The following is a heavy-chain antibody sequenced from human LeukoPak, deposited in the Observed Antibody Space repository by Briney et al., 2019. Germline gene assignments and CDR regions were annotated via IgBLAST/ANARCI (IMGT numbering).Heavy chain of an antibody. Sequence: PGGSLRLSCAASGFTFSSYEMNWVRQAPGKVLEWVSTISSSGGYTYYADSVKGRFTISRDNSKNTLYLLLNSLRAEDTAVYYCAKDLREYTSSPRNAFHIWGQGTMVTVSS. CDR1: GFTFSSYE. CDR2: ISSSGGYT. J-gene: IGHJ3*02. V-gene: IGHV3-23*01. CDR3: AKDLREYTSSPRNAFHI. D-gene: IGHD6-6*01.